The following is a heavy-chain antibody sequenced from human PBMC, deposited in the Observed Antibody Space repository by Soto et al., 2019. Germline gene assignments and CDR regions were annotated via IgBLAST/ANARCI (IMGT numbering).Heavy chain of an antibody. D-gene: IGHD2-8*01. J-gene: IGHJ6*02. CDR2: ISGYNGDT. V-gene: IGHV1-18*01. CDR3: AKNGQPPYYYYGLDV. CDR1: GYRFTSYG. Sequence: ASVKVSCKESGYRFTSYGISWVRQAPGQGLEWMGWISGYNGDTNYAQKFQDRVSMTIDTSTGTAYMELRSLTSDDTAIYYCAKNGQPPYYYYGLDVWGQGTKVTVPS.